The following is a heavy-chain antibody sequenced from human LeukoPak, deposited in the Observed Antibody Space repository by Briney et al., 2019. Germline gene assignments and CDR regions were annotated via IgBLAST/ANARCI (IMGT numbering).Heavy chain of an antibody. CDR2: IYYSGIT. Sequence: SETLSLTCTVSGGSVSSYYWGWIRQPPGKELEGIAYIYYSGITNYNPSLKRRVTISLDTPKNQISLKLSSVTAADTAVYYCARLQVYCGGDCYPRWFDPWGQGTLVTVSS. J-gene: IGHJ5*02. V-gene: IGHV4-59*08. D-gene: IGHD2-21*02. CDR3: ARLQVYCGGDCYPRWFDP. CDR1: GGSVSSYY.